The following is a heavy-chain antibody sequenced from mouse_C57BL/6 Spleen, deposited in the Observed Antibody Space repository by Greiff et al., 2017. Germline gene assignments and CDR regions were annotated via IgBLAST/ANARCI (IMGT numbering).Heavy chain of an antibody. D-gene: IGHD1-1*01. V-gene: IGHV1-15*01. CDR3: TRAGSSYGY. J-gene: IGHJ2*01. CDR1: GYTFTDYE. CDR2: IDPETGGT. Sequence: QVQLQQSGAELVRPGASVTLSCKASGYTFTDYEMHWVKQTPVHGLEWIGAIDPETGGTAYNQKFQGKAILTADKSSSTAYMELRGLTSEDSAVYYCTRAGSSYGYWGQGTTLTVSS.